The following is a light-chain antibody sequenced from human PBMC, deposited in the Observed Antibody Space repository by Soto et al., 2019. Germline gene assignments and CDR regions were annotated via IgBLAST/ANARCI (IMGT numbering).Light chain of an antibody. V-gene: IGKV3-15*01. Sequence: TVMTQSPDTLSVSPGERATLSCRASQSVSSNLAWYQQKPGQAPRLLIYGASTRATGTPVRFSGSGSGTEFTLAVSSLQSEDFAVYYCQQYDNWPLTFGGGTKVDI. CDR2: GAS. CDR1: QSVSSN. J-gene: IGKJ4*01. CDR3: QQYDNWPLT.